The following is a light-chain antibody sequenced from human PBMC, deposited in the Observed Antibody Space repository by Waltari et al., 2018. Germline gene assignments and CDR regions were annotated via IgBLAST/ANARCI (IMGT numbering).Light chain of an antibody. CDR1: ESVSHY. Sequence: EVVLTQSPVTLSLAAGERATLSCRASESVSHYLAWYQQKPGQSPRRLIFDTSKRATGIPARFSGSGYGTDFTLTINNLEAEDFALYYCQQGSILPLTFGGGTKVEI. CDR2: DTS. V-gene: IGKV3-11*01. CDR3: QQGSILPLT. J-gene: IGKJ4*01.